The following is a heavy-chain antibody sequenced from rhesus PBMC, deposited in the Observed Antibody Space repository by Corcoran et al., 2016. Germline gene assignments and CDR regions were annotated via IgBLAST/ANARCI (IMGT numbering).Heavy chain of an antibody. CDR1: GFTFDDYA. CDR3: ARAKHYYDSGYYTGYFDY. Sequence: EVQLVESGGGVVQPGGSLRLSCAASGFTFDDYAMHWVRQAPGKCLEWVSGISWSGGSTYHADSVKGQFTISRDNAKNSLYLQMGSLRAEDTALYYCARAKHYYDSGYYTGYFDYWGQGVLVTVSS. CDR2: ISWSGGST. D-gene: IGHD3-28*01. J-gene: IGHJ4*01. V-gene: IGHV3-201*01.